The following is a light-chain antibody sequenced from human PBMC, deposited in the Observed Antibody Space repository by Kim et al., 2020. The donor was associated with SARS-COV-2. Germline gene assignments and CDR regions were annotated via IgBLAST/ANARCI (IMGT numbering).Light chain of an antibody. CDR3: QQYNNWPPLT. CDR1: RSVGSD. V-gene: IGKV3-15*01. Sequence: EIVMAQSPATLSVSPGERATLSCRASRSVGSDLAWYQQKPGQAPRLLIYAASIRVTGTPVRFSGTGSGTEFTLTISSLQSEDFAVYYCQQYNNWPPLTFGGGTKVDIK. J-gene: IGKJ4*01. CDR2: AAS.